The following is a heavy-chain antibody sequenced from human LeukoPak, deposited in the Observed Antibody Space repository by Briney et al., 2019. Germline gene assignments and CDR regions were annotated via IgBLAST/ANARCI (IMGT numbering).Heavy chain of an antibody. J-gene: IGHJ6*02. V-gene: IGHV3-23*01. Sequence: GGSLRLSCAASGFTFSSYAMSWVRQAPGKGLEWVSAISGSGGSTYYADSVKGRFTISRDNSKNTLYLQMNSLRAEDTAVYYCAKDKVTIFGGYYGMDVWGQGTTVTVSS. D-gene: IGHD3-3*01. CDR2: ISGSGGST. CDR1: GFTFSSYA. CDR3: AKDKVTIFGGYYGMDV.